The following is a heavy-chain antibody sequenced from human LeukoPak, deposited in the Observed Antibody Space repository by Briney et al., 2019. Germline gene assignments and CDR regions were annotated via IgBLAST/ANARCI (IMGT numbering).Heavy chain of an antibody. CDR2: ISGSGDIT. CDR1: GFTYYNYA. J-gene: IGHJ3*02. CDR3: AKHEVYGSGSSLSALEI. Sequence: GGSLRLSCAASGFTYYNYAMSWVRQAPGKGLEWVSGISGSGDITFYADSAKGRFTISRDNSKDTLSLQMNGLRAEDTAVYYCAKHEVYGSGSSLSALEIWGQGTMVSVSS. V-gene: IGHV3-23*01. D-gene: IGHD3-10*01.